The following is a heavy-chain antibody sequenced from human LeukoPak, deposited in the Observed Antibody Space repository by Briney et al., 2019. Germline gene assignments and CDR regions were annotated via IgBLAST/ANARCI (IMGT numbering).Heavy chain of an antibody. CDR2: INANSGGT. J-gene: IGHJ4*02. CDR1: GYTFTGYY. Sequence: ASVKVSCKASGYTFTGYYMHWVRQAPGQVLEWMGWINANSGGTNYAQKFQGRVTMTRDTSISTAYMELSRLRSDDTAVYYCARSSRYDIWTGYPYWGQGTLVTVSP. CDR3: ARSSRYDIWTGYPY. V-gene: IGHV1-2*02. D-gene: IGHD3-9*01.